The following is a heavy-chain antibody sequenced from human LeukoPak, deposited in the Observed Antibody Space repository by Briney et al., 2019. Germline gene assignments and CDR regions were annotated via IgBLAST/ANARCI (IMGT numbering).Heavy chain of an antibody. V-gene: IGHV4-59*01. J-gene: IGHJ4*02. CDR2: IYYSGST. D-gene: IGHD3-16*01. CDR1: GGSISSYY. CDR3: ARVQPYDYVLGAFDY. Sequence: SETLSLTCTVSGGSISSYYWNWIRQPPGKGPEWIGYIYYSGSTDYNPSLKSRVTISVDTSKNQFSLKLSSVTAADTAVYYCARVQPYDYVLGAFDYWGQGTLVTVSS.